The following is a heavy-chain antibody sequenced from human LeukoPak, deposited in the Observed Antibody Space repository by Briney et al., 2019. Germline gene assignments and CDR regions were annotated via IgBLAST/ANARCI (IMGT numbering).Heavy chain of an antibody. CDR1: GFKFSDHY. D-gene: IGHD4-17*01. Sequence: PGGSLRLSCAASGFKFSDHYIDWVRQAPGKGLEWVSVISGSGGSTYYADSVKGRFTMSRDNSKNTLYLQMNSLRAEDTAVYYCAKERGNGVRGAFDIWGQGTMVTVSS. CDR3: AKERGNGVRGAFDI. J-gene: IGHJ3*02. CDR2: ISGSGGST. V-gene: IGHV3-23*01.